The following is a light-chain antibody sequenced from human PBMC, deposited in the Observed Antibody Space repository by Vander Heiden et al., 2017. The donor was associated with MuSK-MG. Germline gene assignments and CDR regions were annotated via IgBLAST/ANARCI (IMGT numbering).Light chain of an antibody. CDR1: SSDVGGYNY. V-gene: IGLV2-14*03. CDR2: DVS. J-gene: IGLJ2*01. Sequence: QSALPHPPSVSGSPGRSITISCTGTSSDVGGYNYVSWYQQHPGKAPKLMIYDVSNRPSGVSNRFSGSKSGNTASLTISGLQAEDEADYYCSSYTSSSTLVFVGGTKLTVL. CDR3: SSYTSSSTLV.